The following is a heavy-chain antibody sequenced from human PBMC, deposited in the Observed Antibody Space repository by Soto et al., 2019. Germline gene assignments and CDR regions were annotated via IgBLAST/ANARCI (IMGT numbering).Heavy chain of an antibody. Sequence: SETLSLTCTVSGDSVSSSSYYLGWVRQPPGKGLEWIGRVYYSGSTYYNPSLKSRLTISVDTSKNQFSLKLSSVTAADTAVYYCESHYYHSSGNFHDDYWGQGTLFLVSS. D-gene: IGHD3-22*01. CDR2: VYYSGST. CDR1: GDSVSSSSYY. J-gene: IGHJ4*02. CDR3: ESHYYHSSGNFHDDY. V-gene: IGHV4-39*01.